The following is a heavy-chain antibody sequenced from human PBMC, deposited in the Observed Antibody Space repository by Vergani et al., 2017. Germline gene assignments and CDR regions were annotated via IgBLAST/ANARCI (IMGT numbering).Heavy chain of an antibody. CDR3: ARLSFGSSRTTTAEPYYYYMDV. J-gene: IGHJ6*03. CDR1: GYSFTSYW. Sequence: EVQLVQSGAEVKKPGESLKISCKGSGYSFTSYWIGWVRQMPGKGLEWMGIIYPGDSDTRYSPSFQGQVTISADKSISTAYLQGSSLKATDTAMYYCARLSFGSSRTTTAEPYYYYMDVWGKGP. V-gene: IGHV5-51*01. CDR2: IYPGDSDT. D-gene: IGHD1-14*01.